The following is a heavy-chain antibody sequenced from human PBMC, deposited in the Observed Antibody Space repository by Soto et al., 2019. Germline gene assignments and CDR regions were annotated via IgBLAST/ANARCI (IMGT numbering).Heavy chain of an antibody. CDR3: ARELDPYYGGNSLSLDY. V-gene: IGHV1-69*13. D-gene: IGHD4-17*01. Sequence: QVQLVQSGAEVKKPGSSVKVSCKVSGGSFSTYGINWVRLAPGQGLEWMGGIIPKFGTTNYAQKFQGRVTITADESTNTAYMELNYLRSEDTAVYFCARELDPYYGGNSLSLDYWGQGTLVTVSS. J-gene: IGHJ4*02. CDR1: GGSFSTYG. CDR2: IIPKFGTT.